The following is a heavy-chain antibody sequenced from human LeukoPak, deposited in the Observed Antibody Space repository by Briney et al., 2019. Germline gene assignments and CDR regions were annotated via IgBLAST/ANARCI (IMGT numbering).Heavy chain of an antibody. CDR1: GFTFSSYS. CDR2: ISTSGTTI. CDR3: ARDWSFSFDY. D-gene: IGHD1-26*01. Sequence: GGSLRLSCAASGFTFSSYSMSWVRQAPGKGLDWVSYISTSGTTIYFADSVKGRFTISRDNAKSSLYLQMNSLRDEDTAVYYCARDWSFSFDYWGQGTLVTVSS. J-gene: IGHJ4*02. V-gene: IGHV3-48*02.